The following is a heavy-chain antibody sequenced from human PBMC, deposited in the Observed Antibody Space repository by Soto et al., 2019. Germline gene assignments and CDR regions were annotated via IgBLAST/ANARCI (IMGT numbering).Heavy chain of an antibody. D-gene: IGHD1-20*01. CDR2: IYYSGST. Sequence: PSETLSLTSTVSGGTISSSSYYWGWISQPPGKGLEWIGYIYYSGSTYYNPSLKSRLTMSVDTSKNQFSLKLSSVTAADTAVYYCARDRAKWKDYYYYGMDVWGQGTTVTVSS. J-gene: IGHJ6*02. V-gene: IGHV4-30-4*08. CDR3: ARDRAKWKDYYYYGMDV. CDR1: GGTISSSSYY.